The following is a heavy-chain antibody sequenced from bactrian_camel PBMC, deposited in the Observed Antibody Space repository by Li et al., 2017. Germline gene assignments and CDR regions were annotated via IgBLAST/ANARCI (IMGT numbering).Heavy chain of an antibody. Sequence: VQLVESGGGLVQPGGSLRLSCKVSGHSRGSNCVGWYRLPPGRAPAEREGIAAIRRDGGETWYAASVKGRFTISRDSAKNTVYLHMTSLKPEDTGVYYCVRDYKSGDYRDDFGYWGQGTQVTVS. J-gene: IGHJ6*01. CDR2: IRRDGGET. CDR3: VRDYKSGDYRDDFGY. CDR1: GHSRGSNC. D-gene: IGHD4*01. V-gene: IGHV3S32*01.